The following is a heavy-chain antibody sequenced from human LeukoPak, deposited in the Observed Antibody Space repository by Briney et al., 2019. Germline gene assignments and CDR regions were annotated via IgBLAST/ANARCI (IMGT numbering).Heavy chain of an antibody. CDR1: GYSISSGYY. Sequence: SETLSLTCTVSGYSISSGYYWGWIRQPPGKGLEWIGNIYPSGTTYYNPSLRTRVTISVDTSKNQFSLKLSSVTAADTAVYFCARAYSSSWYFNWFDPWGQGTLVTVSS. CDR3: ARAYSSSWYFNWFDP. CDR2: IYPSGTT. J-gene: IGHJ5*02. V-gene: IGHV4-38-2*02. D-gene: IGHD6-13*01.